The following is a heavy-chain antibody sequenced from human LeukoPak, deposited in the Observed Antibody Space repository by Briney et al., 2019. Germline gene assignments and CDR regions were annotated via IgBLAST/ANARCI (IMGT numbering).Heavy chain of an antibody. CDR1: GFTFSSHW. D-gene: IGHD3-22*01. V-gene: IGHV3-7*01. Sequence: PGGSLRLSCAASGFTFSSHWMSWVRQAPGKGLEWVANIKQDGSNKYYADSVKGRFTISRDNSKNTLYLQMNSLRAEDTAVYYCAKDKGLEHYYYDSSGYGYFDYWGQGTLVTVSS. CDR2: IKQDGSNK. CDR3: AKDKGLEHYYYDSSGYGYFDY. J-gene: IGHJ4*02.